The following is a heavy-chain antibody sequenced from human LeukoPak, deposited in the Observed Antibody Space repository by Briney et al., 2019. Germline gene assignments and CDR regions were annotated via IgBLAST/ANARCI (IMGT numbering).Heavy chain of an antibody. Sequence: SETLSLTCAVSGYSLTNHYWIWIRQPPGKGLEWIGEILHTGSTNYNPSFKSRVTISIDTSKNQFFLTLTSVTAADTAVYYCAREGARGVIMSWGQGTLVTVSS. J-gene: IGHJ4*02. D-gene: IGHD3-10*01. CDR3: AREGARGVIMS. V-gene: IGHV4-34*12. CDR2: ILHTGST. CDR1: GYSLTNHY.